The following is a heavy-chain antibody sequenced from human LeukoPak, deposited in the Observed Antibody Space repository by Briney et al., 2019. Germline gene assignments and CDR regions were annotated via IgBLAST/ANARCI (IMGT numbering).Heavy chain of an antibody. Sequence: KPSETLSLTCTVSGGSISSYYWSWIWQPPGRGLEWIGYIYYSGSTNYNPSLKSRVTISVDTSKNQFSLKLSSVTAADTAVYYCARVAAGIGFFQHWGQGTLVTVSS. D-gene: IGHD6-13*01. CDR3: ARVAAGIGFFQH. J-gene: IGHJ1*01. CDR2: IYYSGST. CDR1: GGSISSYY. V-gene: IGHV4-59*08.